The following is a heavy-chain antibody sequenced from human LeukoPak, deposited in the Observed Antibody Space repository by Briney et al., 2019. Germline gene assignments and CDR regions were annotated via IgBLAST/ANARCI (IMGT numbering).Heavy chain of an antibody. V-gene: IGHV3-7*04. D-gene: IGHD6-6*01. CDR1: GFTFRSYW. J-gene: IGHJ4*02. CDR3: ARGSSSSVGAYYFDY. Sequence: GSLRLSCAVSGFTFRSYWMSWVRQAPGKGLEWVANMNQDGSEKDYVDSVKGRFTISRDNAKNSLYLQMNSLRAEDTAVYYCARGSSSSVGAYYFDYWGQGTLVTVSS. CDR2: MNQDGSEK.